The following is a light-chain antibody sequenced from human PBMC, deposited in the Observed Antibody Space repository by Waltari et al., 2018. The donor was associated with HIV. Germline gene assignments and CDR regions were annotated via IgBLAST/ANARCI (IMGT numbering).Light chain of an antibody. CDR1: QSVRSY. CDR3: QQRSNWLST. J-gene: IGKJ4*01. V-gene: IGKV3-11*01. Sequence: EIVLTQSPATLSLSPGERATLSCRASQSVRSYLAWYQQKPGQAPRLLIYDASNRATGIPPRFSGSGSGTDFTLTISSLEPEDFAIYYCQQRSNWLSTFSGGTKVEIK. CDR2: DAS.